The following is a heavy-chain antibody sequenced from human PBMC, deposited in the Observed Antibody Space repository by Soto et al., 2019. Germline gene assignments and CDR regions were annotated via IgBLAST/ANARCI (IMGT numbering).Heavy chain of an antibody. CDR2: ISGSGVDI. D-gene: IGHD6-19*01. V-gene: IGHV3-23*01. J-gene: IGHJ4*02. Sequence: EVQLLESGGGLVQPGGSLRLSCAASGFTFKNYAMSWVRQAPGKGLEWVSVISGSGVDIYYADSVKGRFTISRDNSKNTVYLQMNSLRAEDTALYYCANRYANGGYSLDYWGQGTLVTVSS. CDR1: GFTFKNYA. CDR3: ANRYANGGYSLDY.